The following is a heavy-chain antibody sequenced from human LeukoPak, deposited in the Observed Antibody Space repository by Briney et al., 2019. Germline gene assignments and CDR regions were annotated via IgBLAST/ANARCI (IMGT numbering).Heavy chain of an antibody. J-gene: IGHJ4*02. Sequence: GGSLRLSCAASGFTFSSYAMHWVRQAPGKGLEYVSAISSNGGSTYYANSVKGRFTISRDNSKNTLYLQMNSLRAEDTAVYYCAKDQGRYYYDSSGYYFRRPPLDYWGQGTLVTVSS. CDR3: AKDQGRYYYDSSGYYFRRPPLDY. D-gene: IGHD3-22*01. CDR1: GFTFSSYA. V-gene: IGHV3-64*01. CDR2: ISSNGGST.